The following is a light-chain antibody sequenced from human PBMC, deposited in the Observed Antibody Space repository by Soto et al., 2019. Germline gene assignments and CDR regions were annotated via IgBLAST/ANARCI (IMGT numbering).Light chain of an antibody. V-gene: IGKV3-20*01. CDR1: QSVRSNY. CDR3: QQYRDLPQT. J-gene: IGKJ1*01. CDR2: NSS. Sequence: EIVLTQSPGTLSLSPGARATLSCRASQSVRSNYLAWYQQKPGQAPRLLLYNSSTRATGIPDRFSGSGSGTDFTLTISRLEPEDFALYYCQQYRDLPQTFGQGTQVEIK.